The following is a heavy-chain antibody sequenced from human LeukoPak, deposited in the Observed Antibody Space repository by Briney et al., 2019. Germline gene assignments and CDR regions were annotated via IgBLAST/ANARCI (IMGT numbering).Heavy chain of an antibody. V-gene: IGHV1-2*02. CDR1: GYTFTGYY. Sequence: ASVKVSCKASGYTFTGYYMHWVQQAPGQGLEWMGWINPNSGGTNYAQKFQGRVTMTRDTSISTAYMELSRLRSDDTAVYYCARDQAEQQLAPNWFDPWGQGTLVTVSS. J-gene: IGHJ5*02. D-gene: IGHD6-13*01. CDR3: ARDQAEQQLAPNWFDP. CDR2: INPNSGGT.